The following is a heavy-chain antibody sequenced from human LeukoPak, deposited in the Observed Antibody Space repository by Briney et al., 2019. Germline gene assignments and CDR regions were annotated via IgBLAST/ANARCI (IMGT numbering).Heavy chain of an antibody. CDR3: ARDSRGYYDSSGYFDY. D-gene: IGHD3-22*01. CDR2: IYYTGST. V-gene: IGHV4-59*01. Sequence: PSETLSLTCTVSGGSIKSYYWGWIRQPPGKTLEWIGYIYYTGSTTYNPSLKSRVTISVDTSKNQFSLKLSSVTAADTAVYYCARDSRGYYDSSGYFDYWGQGTLVTVSS. CDR1: GGSIKSYY. J-gene: IGHJ4*02.